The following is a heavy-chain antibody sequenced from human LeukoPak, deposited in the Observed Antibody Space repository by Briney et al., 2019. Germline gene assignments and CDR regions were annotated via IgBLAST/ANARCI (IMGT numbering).Heavy chain of an antibody. CDR2: IYSGGST. D-gene: IGHD3-10*01. CDR1: GFAVSSNY. CDR3: ARDFSGVDYFDY. J-gene: IGHJ4*02. Sequence: GGSLGLSCAVSGFAVSSNYMTWVRQAPGKGLEWVSVIYSGGSTYYADSVKGRFTISRDNSENTVYLQMSSLRAEDTAVYYCARDFSGVDYFDYWGQGTLVTVSS. V-gene: IGHV3-53*01.